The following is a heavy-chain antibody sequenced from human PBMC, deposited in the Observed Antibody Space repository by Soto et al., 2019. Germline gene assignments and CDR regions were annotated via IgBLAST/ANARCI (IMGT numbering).Heavy chain of an antibody. D-gene: IGHD6-13*01. CDR1: GFTFSSYE. Sequence: PGGSLRLSCAASGFTFSSYEMNWVRQAPGKGLEWVSYISSSGSTIYYADSVKGRFTISRDNAKNSLYLQMNSLRAEDTAVYYCARDSSSWSRNFDYWGQGTLVTVSS. J-gene: IGHJ4*02. V-gene: IGHV3-48*03. CDR3: ARDSSSWSRNFDY. CDR2: ISSSGSTI.